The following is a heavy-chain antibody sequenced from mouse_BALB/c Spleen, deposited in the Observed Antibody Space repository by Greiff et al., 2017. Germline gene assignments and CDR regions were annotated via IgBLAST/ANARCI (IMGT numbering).Heavy chain of an antibody. D-gene: IGHD2-1*01. V-gene: IGHV1-69*02. CDR2: IYPSDSYT. J-gene: IGHJ2*01. CDR1: GYTFTSYW. CDR3: TRSYGNRDYFDY. Sequence: QVQLQQSGAELVRPGASVKLSCKASGYTFTSYWINWVKQRPGQGLEWIGNIYPSDSYTNYNQKFKDKATLTVDKSSSTAYMQLSSPTSEDSAVYYCTRSYGNRDYFDYWGQGTTLTVSS.